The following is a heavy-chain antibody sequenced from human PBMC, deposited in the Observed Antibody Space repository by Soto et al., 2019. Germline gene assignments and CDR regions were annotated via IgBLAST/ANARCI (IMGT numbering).Heavy chain of an antibody. CDR2: ISAYNGNT. CDR3: ARTMDNQWLVPEHYFDY. Sequence: EVSLKVCCKASGYTFTSYCISWARQAPGQGLEWMGWISAYNGNTNYAQKLQGRVTMTTDTSTSTAYMELRSLRSDDTAVYYCARTMDNQWLVPEHYFDYWGQGTLVTAPQ. V-gene: IGHV1-18*01. J-gene: IGHJ4*02. D-gene: IGHD6-19*01. CDR1: GYTFTSYC.